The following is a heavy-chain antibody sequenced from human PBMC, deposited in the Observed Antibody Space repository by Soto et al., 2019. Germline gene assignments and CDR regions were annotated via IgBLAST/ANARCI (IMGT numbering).Heavy chain of an antibody. Sequence: GGSLRLSCAASGFTFSSYAMSWVRQAPGAGLEWVSAISGSGGSTYYADSVKGRFTISRDNSKNTLYLQMNSLRAEDTAVYYCAKDRDDYGDNYSDYWGQGTLVTVSS. CDR2: ISGSGGST. D-gene: IGHD4-17*01. V-gene: IGHV3-23*01. CDR3: AKDRDDYGDNYSDY. CDR1: GFTFSSYA. J-gene: IGHJ4*02.